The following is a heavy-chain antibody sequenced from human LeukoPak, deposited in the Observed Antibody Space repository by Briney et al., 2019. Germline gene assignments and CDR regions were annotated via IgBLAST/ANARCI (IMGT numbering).Heavy chain of an antibody. CDR2: IYYSGST. J-gene: IGHJ5*02. CDR1: GGSISSYY. CDR3: ARALSITMVRGNWFGP. Sequence: SETLSLTCTVSGGSISSYYWSWIRQPPGKGLEWIGYIYYSGSTNYNPSLKSRVTISVDTSKNQFSLKLSSVTAADTAVYYCARALSITMVRGNWFGPWGQGTLVTVSS. V-gene: IGHV4-59*01. D-gene: IGHD3-10*01.